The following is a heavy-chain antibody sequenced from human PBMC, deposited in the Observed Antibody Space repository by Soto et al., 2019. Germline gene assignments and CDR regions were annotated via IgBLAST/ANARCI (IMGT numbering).Heavy chain of an antibody. J-gene: IGHJ6*03. CDR3: ARQVGVVYYCYYMDV. Sequence: SETLSLTCTVSGGSISSYYWSWIRQPPGKGLEWIGYIYYSGSTNYNPSLKSRVTISVDTSKNQFSLKLSSVTAADTALYYCARQVGVVYYCYYMDVWGKGTTVTVSS. V-gene: IGHV4-59*08. CDR2: IYYSGST. D-gene: IGHD3-3*01. CDR1: GGSISSYY.